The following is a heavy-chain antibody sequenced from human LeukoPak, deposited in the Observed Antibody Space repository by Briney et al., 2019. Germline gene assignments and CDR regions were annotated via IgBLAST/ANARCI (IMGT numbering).Heavy chain of an antibody. D-gene: IGHD3-16*01. J-gene: IGHJ5*02. CDR1: GDSISSSPDY. V-gene: IGHV4-39*07. Sequence: SETLSLTCTVSGDSISSSPDYWGWIRQPPGKGLEWIGNIFQSGGTYYNPSLKSRVTISVDTSKNQFSLKLNSVTAADTAVYYCARESGSYLWRSWLNPWGQGTLVTVSS. CDR2: IFQSGGT. CDR3: ARESGSYLWRSWLNP.